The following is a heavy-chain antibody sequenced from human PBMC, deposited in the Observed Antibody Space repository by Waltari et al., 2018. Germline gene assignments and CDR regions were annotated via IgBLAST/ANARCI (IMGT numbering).Heavy chain of an antibody. Sequence: QVQLQESGPGLVKPSETLSLTCTVSGYSIRSGYYWGWIRQPPGKGLEWIGTIYHSGSTYYNPSLKSRVTISVDTSKNQFSLKLTSVTAADTAVYYCARVGSSWYYSDYWGQGTLVTVSS. D-gene: IGHD6-13*01. CDR3: ARVGSSWYYSDY. CDR2: IYHSGST. V-gene: IGHV4-38-2*02. CDR1: GYSIRSGYY. J-gene: IGHJ4*02.